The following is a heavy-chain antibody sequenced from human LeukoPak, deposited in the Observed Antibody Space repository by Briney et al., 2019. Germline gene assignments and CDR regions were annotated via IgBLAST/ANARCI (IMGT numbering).Heavy chain of an antibody. V-gene: IGHV4-39*07. CDR2: LYNTGSTDNT. J-gene: IGHJ6*02. D-gene: IGHD3-10*01. Sequence: PSETLSLTCSVSGDSITNYNYHWGWIRQPPGKGLEWIGRLYNTGSTDNTDSNPSLQSRVTISADTSMNQIFLRLTSATAADTAVYYCARDFGAGSYRYGMDVWGQGTTVTVSS. CDR3: ARDFGAGSYRYGMDV. CDR1: GDSITNYNYH.